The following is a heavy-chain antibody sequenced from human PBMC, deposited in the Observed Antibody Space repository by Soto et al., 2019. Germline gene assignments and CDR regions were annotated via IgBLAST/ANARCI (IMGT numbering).Heavy chain of an antibody. J-gene: IGHJ4*02. Sequence: EVQLVESGGGLVQPGRSLRLSCTASGFTVRDYAMSWFRQAPGKGLEGVGFIRSETYGGTTEYAASLKGRFTISRDDSKNIAYLQMNSLKTEDRAVYYCTRDSRSIILMVYATVVSDYWGQGTLVTVSS. CDR3: TRDSRSIILMVYATVVSDY. D-gene: IGHD2-8*01. CDR2: IRSETYGGTT. CDR1: GFTVRDYA. V-gene: IGHV3-49*03.